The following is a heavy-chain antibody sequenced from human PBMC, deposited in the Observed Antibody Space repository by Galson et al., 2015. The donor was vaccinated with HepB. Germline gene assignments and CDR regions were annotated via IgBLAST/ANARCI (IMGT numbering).Heavy chain of an antibody. Sequence: SLRLSCAASGFTFSSYSMNWVRQAPGKGLEWVSSISSSSSYIYYADSVKGRFTISRDNAKNSLYLQMNSLRAEDTAVYYCARDQPLGALYGMDVWGQGTTVTVSS. V-gene: IGHV3-21*01. D-gene: IGHD6-13*01. CDR1: GFTFSSYS. CDR3: ARDQPLGALYGMDV. J-gene: IGHJ6*02. CDR2: ISSSSSYI.